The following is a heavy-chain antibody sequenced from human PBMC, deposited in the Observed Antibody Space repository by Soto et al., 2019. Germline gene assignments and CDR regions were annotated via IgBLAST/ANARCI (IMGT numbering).Heavy chain of an antibody. J-gene: IGHJ5*02. D-gene: IGHD3-22*01. V-gene: IGHV4-4*07. CDR1: GGSISSYY. CDR2: IYTSGST. Sequence: SETLSLTXTVSGGSISSYYWSWIRQPAGKGLEWIGRIYTSGSTNYNPSLKSRVTMSVDTSKNQFSLKLSSVTAADTAVYYCARDIYYYDSSGYYRLDWFDPWGQGTLVTVSS. CDR3: ARDIYYYDSSGYYRLDWFDP.